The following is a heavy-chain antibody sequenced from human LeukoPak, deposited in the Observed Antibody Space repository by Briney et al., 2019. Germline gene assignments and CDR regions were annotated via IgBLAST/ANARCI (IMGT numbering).Heavy chain of an antibody. J-gene: IGHJ4*02. CDR3: AREYSYGSSYYFDY. Sequence: SETLSLTCTVSGGSISSYYWSWIRQPPGKGLEWIGYIYYSGSTNYNPSLKSRVTISVDTSKNQFSLKLSSVTAADTAVYYCAREYSYGSSYYFDYWGQGTLVTVSS. D-gene: IGHD5-18*01. CDR2: IYYSGST. CDR1: GGSISSYY. V-gene: IGHV4-59*12.